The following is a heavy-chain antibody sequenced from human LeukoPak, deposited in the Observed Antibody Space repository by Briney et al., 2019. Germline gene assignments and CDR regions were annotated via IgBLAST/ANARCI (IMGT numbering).Heavy chain of an antibody. Sequence: SETLSLTCTVSGGSVSSGSYYWSWIRQPPGKGLEWIGYIYYSGSTNYNPSPKSRVTISVDTSKNQFSLKLSSVTAADTAVYYCAREDYGGPVDYWGQGTLVTVSS. D-gene: IGHD4-23*01. J-gene: IGHJ4*02. CDR1: GGSVSSGSYY. V-gene: IGHV4-61*01. CDR2: IYYSGST. CDR3: AREDYGGPVDY.